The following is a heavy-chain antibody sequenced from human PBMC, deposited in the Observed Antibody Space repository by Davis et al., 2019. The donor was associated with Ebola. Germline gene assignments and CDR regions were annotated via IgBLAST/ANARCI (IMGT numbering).Heavy chain of an antibody. CDR2: IGIYNLKT. J-gene: IGHJ4*02. V-gene: IGHV1-18*01. CDR3: ARGSENYCIGTNCYLTEANF. Sequence: ASVQVSCKASAYIFTSYGINWIRQAPGQGLEWMGWIGIYNLKTHYAQKFQGRVSLTTDTTSTAYMELWSLTSDDTAVYYCARGSENYCIGTNCYLTEANFWGQGTQVTVS. CDR1: AYIFTSYG. D-gene: IGHD2-2*01.